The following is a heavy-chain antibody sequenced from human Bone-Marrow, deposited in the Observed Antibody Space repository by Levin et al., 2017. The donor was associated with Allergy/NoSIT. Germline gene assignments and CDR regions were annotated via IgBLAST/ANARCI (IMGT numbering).Heavy chain of an antibody. CDR3: ARKTRFVVDY. CDR2: VHYSGST. D-gene: IGHD3-3*01. V-gene: IGHV4-39*07. Sequence: PGGSLRLSCSVSGDFINNTNYYWGWIRQPPGRGLEWIGCVHYSGSTFYNPSLKRRLTISLDTSKNHFSLKLNSVTAADTAVYYCARKTRFVVDYWGQGTLVTVSS. J-gene: IGHJ4*02. CDR1: GDFINNTNYY.